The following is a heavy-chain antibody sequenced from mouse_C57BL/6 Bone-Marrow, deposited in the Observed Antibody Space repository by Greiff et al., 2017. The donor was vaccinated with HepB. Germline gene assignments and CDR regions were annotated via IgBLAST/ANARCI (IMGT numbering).Heavy chain of an antibody. D-gene: IGHD1-1*01. V-gene: IGHV1-53*01. CDR1: GYTFTSYW. CDR3: ARSREGLDYYGSKDWFAY. CDR2: INPSNGGT. J-gene: IGHJ3*01. Sequence: VQLQQPGTELVKPGASVKLSCKASGYTFTSYWMHWVKQRPGQGLEWIGNINPSNGGTNYNEKFKSKATLTVDKSSSTAYMQLSSLTSEDSAVYYCARSREGLDYYGSKDWFAYWGQGTLVTVSA.